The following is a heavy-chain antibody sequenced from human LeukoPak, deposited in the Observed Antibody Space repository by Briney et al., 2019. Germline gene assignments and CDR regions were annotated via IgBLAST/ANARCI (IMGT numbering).Heavy chain of an antibody. CDR2: ISRSGTTI. V-gene: IGHV3-48*03. J-gene: IGHJ3*02. Sequence: GGSLRLSCEASGFIFSNYEMNWVRQAPGKGLEGVAYISRSGTTIHYADSLKGRLSISRDNAESTLYLQMSNLRADDTAVYYCARGGIYDLDDSFDIWGQGTVVTVSS. CDR1: GFIFSNYE. CDR3: ARGGIYDLDDSFDI. D-gene: IGHD6-13*01.